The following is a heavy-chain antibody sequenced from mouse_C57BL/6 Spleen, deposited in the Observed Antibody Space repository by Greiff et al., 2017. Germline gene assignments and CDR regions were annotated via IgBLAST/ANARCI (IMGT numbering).Heavy chain of an antibody. CDR2: IYPRDGST. CDR3: AREGENDDGSSSFAY. CDR1: GYTFTSYD. D-gene: IGHD1-1*01. Sequence: QVQLKQSGPELVKPGASVKLSCKASGYTFTSYDINWVKQRPGQGLEWIGWIYPRDGSTKYNGKFKGKATLTVDTSSSTAYMGLHSLTSEDSAVYFCAREGENDDGSSSFAYWGQGTLVTVSA. V-gene: IGHV1-85*01. J-gene: IGHJ3*01.